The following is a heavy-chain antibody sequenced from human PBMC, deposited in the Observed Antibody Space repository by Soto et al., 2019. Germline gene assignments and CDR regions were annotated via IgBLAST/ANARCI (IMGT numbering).Heavy chain of an antibody. V-gene: IGHV3-7*01. CDR1: GFTFSSYW. CDR3: ARVGKWFWYDMDV. Sequence: EVQLVESGGGLVQPGGSLRLSCAASGFTFSSYWMSWVRQAPGKGLEWVANIKQDGSEKYYVDSVKGRFTISRDNAKNSLYLQMNSLRAEDTAVYYCARVGKWFWYDMDVWGKGTTVTVSS. J-gene: IGHJ6*03. CDR2: IKQDGSEK. D-gene: IGHD3-10*01.